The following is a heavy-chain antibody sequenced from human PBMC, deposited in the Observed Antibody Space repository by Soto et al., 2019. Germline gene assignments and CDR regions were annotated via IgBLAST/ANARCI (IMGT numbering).Heavy chain of an antibody. CDR2: IYYSGST. V-gene: IGHV4-59*01. Sequence: SETLSLTCTVSGASISSYHWSWIRQPPGKGLEWIGYIYYSGSTNYNPSLKSRVTISVDTSKSQFSLKLTSVTAADTAVYYCARERATAGAGYYGMDVWSQGTTVTVSS. D-gene: IGHD6-25*01. CDR3: ARERATAGAGYYGMDV. CDR1: GASISSYH. J-gene: IGHJ6*02.